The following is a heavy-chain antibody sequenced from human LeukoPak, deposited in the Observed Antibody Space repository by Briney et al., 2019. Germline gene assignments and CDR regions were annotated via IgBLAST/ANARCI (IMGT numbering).Heavy chain of an antibody. V-gene: IGHV3-53*01. Sequence: GGSLRLSCAASGFTVSSNYMSWVRQAPGKGLEWASVIYSGGSTYYADSVKGRFTISRDNSKNTLYLQMNSLRAEDTAVYYCARDRWPTGIDYWGQGTLVTVSS. J-gene: IGHJ4*02. CDR2: IYSGGST. CDR1: GFTVSSNY. D-gene: IGHD4-23*01. CDR3: ARDRWPTGIDY.